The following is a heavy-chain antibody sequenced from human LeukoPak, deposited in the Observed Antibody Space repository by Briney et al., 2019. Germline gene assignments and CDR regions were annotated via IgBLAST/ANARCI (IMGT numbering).Heavy chain of an antibody. V-gene: IGHV4-34*01. J-gene: IGHJ3*02. CDR2: INHSGST. CDR1: GGSFSGYY. CDR3: ARGERWLQLRHQAGLNDAFDI. D-gene: IGHD5-24*01. Sequence: SETLSLTCAVYGGSFSGYYWSWIRQPPGKGLEWIGEINHSGSTNYNPSLKSRVTISVDTSKNQFSLKLSSVTAADTAVYYCARGERWLQLRHQAGLNDAFDIWGQGTMVTVSS.